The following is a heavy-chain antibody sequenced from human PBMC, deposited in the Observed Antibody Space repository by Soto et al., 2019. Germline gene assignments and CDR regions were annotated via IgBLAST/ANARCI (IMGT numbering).Heavy chain of an antibody. V-gene: IGHV3-21*01. J-gene: IGHJ6*02. Sequence: EVQLVESGGGLVKPGGSLRLSCAASGFTFSSYSMNWVRQAPGKGLEWVSSISSSSSYTYYADSVKGRFTISRDNAKNSLYLQMNSLGAEDTAVYYCARVVDYYDPYYYYGMDVWGQGTTVTVSS. CDR3: ARVVDYYDPYYYYGMDV. CDR1: GFTFSSYS. D-gene: IGHD3-22*01. CDR2: ISSSSSYT.